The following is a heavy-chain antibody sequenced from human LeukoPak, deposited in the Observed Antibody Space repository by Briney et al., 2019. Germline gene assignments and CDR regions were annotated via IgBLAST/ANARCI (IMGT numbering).Heavy chain of an antibody. J-gene: IGHJ3*02. CDR1: GFTFSSYS. CDR2: ISRSSSTI. V-gene: IGHV3-48*04. D-gene: IGHD3-22*01. CDR3: ARSSHLSTWLFDAFDI. Sequence: GGSLRLSCAASGFTFSSYSMNWVRQAPGKGLEWVSYISRSSSTIYYADSVKGRFTISRDNAKNSLYLQMNSLRAEDTAVYYCARSSHLSTWLFDAFDIWGQGTMVTVSS.